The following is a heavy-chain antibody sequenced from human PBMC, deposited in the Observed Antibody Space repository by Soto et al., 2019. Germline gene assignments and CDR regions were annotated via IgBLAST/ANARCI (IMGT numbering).Heavy chain of an antibody. CDR2: INHSGST. CDR1: GGSFSGYY. Sequence: SETLSLTCSVYGGSFSGYYWSWSRQPPGKGLEWIGEINHSGSTNYNPSLKSRVTISVDTSKNQFSLKLSSVTAADTAVYYCARLRYSSSIRRYYYYGMDVWGQGTTVTV. D-gene: IGHD6-6*01. J-gene: IGHJ6*02. CDR3: ARLRYSSSIRRYYYYGMDV. V-gene: IGHV4-34*01.